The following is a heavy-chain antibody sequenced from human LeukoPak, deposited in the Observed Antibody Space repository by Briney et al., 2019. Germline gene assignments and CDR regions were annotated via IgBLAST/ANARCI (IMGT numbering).Heavy chain of an antibody. CDR2: IYYSGST. Sequence: SETLSLTCTVSGGSISSYFWSWIRQPPGKGLEWIGYIYYSGSTNYNPSLKSRVTISVDTSKNQFSLKLSSVTAADTAVYYCAIAIYYYDSSGYPEYYFDYWGQGTLVTVSS. CDR3: AIAIYYYDSSGYPEYYFDY. J-gene: IGHJ4*02. D-gene: IGHD3-22*01. CDR1: GGSISSYF. V-gene: IGHV4-59*08.